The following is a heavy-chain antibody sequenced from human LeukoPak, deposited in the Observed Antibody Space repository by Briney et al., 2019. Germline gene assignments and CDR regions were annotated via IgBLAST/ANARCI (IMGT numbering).Heavy chain of an antibody. Sequence: GGSLRLSCAASGFTFSSYNMNWVRQAPGKGLEWVSYITSSSSTIYYADSVKGRFTNSRDNAKNSLYLQMNSLRDEDTAVYYCAREYSSSSGSVSDYWGQGTLVTVSS. J-gene: IGHJ4*02. V-gene: IGHV3-48*02. CDR2: ITSSSSTI. CDR3: AREYSSSSGSVSDY. CDR1: GFTFSSYN. D-gene: IGHD6-6*01.